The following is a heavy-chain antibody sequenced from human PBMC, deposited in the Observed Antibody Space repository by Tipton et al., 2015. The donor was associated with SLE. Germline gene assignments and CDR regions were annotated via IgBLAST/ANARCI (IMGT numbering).Heavy chain of an antibody. CDR3: AREGVYSYGAPFDY. J-gene: IGHJ4*02. V-gene: IGHV4-61*02. CDR1: GGSISSSSYY. D-gene: IGHD5-18*01. Sequence: TLSLTCTVSGGSISSSSYYWSWIRQPAGKGLEWIGRIYTSGSTNYNPSLKSRVTMSVDTSKNQFSLKLSSVTAADTAVYYCAREGVYSYGAPFDYWGQGTLVTVSS. CDR2: IYTSGST.